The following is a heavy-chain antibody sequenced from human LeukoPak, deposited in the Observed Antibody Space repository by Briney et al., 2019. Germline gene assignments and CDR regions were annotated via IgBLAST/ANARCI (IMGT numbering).Heavy chain of an antibody. CDR1: GFTLSSYA. D-gene: IGHD3/OR15-3a*01. Sequence: PGGSLRLSCVVSGFTLSSYAMSWVRQAPGKGLEWVAATSSSDSGKYHADSVRGRFTISRDNAKNSLYLQMNSLRAEDTAVYYCARLLRGRTVFYWGQGTLVTVSS. V-gene: IGHV3-23*01. J-gene: IGHJ4*02. CDR3: ARLLRGRTVFY. CDR2: TSSSDSGK.